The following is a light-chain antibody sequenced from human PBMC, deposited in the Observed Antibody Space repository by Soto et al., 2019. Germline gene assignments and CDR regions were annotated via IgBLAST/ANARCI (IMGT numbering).Light chain of an antibody. V-gene: IGLV1-40*01. J-gene: IGLJ1*01. Sequence: QSVLTQPPSVSGAPGQRGTISCTGSSSNIGAGYDVHWYQQLPGTAPKLLIYGNSNRPSGVPDRFSGSKSGTSASLAITGLQAEDEADYYCQSYDSSLRGVFGTGTKVTVL. CDR3: QSYDSSLRGV. CDR1: SSNIGAGYD. CDR2: GNS.